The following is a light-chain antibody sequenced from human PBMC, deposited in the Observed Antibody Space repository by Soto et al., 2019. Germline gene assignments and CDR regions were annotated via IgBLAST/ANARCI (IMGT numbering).Light chain of an antibody. Sequence: EIVLTQSPATLSVSAGGTVTLSCRASQSIRTNVAWYQQIPGQAPRLVIYDIFTRATGVPTRISGSGSGTEFTLTISSLQSEDFAVYYCQQYNSWPLTFGGGTKVEIK. CDR2: DIF. CDR3: QQYNSWPLT. J-gene: IGKJ4*01. V-gene: IGKV3D-15*01. CDR1: QSIRTN.